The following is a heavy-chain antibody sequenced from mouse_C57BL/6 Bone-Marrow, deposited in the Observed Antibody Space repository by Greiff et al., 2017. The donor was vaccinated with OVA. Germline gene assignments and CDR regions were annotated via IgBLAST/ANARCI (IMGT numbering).Heavy chain of an antibody. CDR2: LNPSSGYT. V-gene: IGHV1-7*01. CDR1: GYTFTSYW. J-gene: IGHJ2*01. D-gene: IGHD1-1*01. Sequence: QVQLQQSGAELAKPGASVKLSCKASGYTFTSYWMHWVKQRPGQGLEWIGYLNPSSGYTKYNQKFKDKATLTADKSSSTAYMQLSSLTYEDSAVYYCARISPLYYYGSSYGYWGQGTTLTVSS. CDR3: ARISPLYYYGSSYGY.